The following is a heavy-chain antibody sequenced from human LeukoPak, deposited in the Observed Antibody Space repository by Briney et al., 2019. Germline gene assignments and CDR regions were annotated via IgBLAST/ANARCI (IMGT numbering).Heavy chain of an antibody. V-gene: IGHV4-59*01. J-gene: IGHJ5*02. CDR2: IYYSGSS. CDR3: AREGPDNWFDP. CDR1: GGSISSYY. Sequence: SETLSLTCTVSGGSISSYYWSWIRQPPGKGLEWIGYIYYSGSSNYNPSLKSRVTISVDTSKNQFSLKLSSVTAADTAVYYCAREGPDNWFDPWGQGTLVTVSS.